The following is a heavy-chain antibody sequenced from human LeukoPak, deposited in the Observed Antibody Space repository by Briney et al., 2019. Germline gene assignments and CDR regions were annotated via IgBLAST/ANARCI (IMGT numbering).Heavy chain of an antibody. Sequence: SETLSLTCTVSSGSISSYYWSWIRQPPGKGLEWTGYINYIGSTKYSPSLKSRVTISADTSKNQFSLKLSSVTAADTAMYYCARGPDADFSGGSCYIIWGQGTMVTVS. CDR1: SGSISSYY. V-gene: IGHV4-59*01. CDR2: INYIGST. CDR3: ARGPDADFSGGSCYII. D-gene: IGHD2-15*01. J-gene: IGHJ3*02.